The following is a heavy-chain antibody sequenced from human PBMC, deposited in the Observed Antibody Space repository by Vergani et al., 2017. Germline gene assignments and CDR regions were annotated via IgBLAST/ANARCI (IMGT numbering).Heavy chain of an antibody. Sequence: EVQLLESGGGLVQPGGSLRLSCAASGFTFSTSAMNWVRQAPGKGLEWVSSISVSGGNAYYADSVKGRFTISRDNSRDTLYLQMNSLRADDTALYYCARARKFRFGVVWENWFDPWGQGTLVTVSS. CDR2: ISVSGGNA. V-gene: IGHV3-23*01. D-gene: IGHD3-3*01. CDR3: ARARKFRFGVVWENWFDP. CDR1: GFTFSTSA. J-gene: IGHJ5*02.